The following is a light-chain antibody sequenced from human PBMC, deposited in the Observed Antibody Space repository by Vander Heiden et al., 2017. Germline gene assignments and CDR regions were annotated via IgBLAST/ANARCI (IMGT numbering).Light chain of an antibody. CDR1: QSISSY. J-gene: IGKJ2*01. CDR2: AAC. V-gene: IGKV1-39*01. CDR3: QQSYRTPS. Sequence: QLPQPQSSLSAAVGDIVTITRRASQSISSYVNWYPQKAGKAPKLQSCAACSLQSGVPTRFSGSGAGTDVTLTISSLQPEEFATYDSQQSYRTPSFGQGTKLEIK.